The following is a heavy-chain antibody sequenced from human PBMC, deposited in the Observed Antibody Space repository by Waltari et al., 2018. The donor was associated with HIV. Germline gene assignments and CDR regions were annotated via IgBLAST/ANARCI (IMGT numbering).Heavy chain of an antibody. CDR3: AREGGVSFPGAMDV. CDR2: ITPNLCVP. Sequence: QVQLVQSGTEVKKPGSSVKVSCKTSGGTFITYDISWVRQAPGKGLEWMGKITPNLCVPNYAQKFQGRITITADKSTRTAYMELTSLRSDDTAVYYCAREGGVSFPGAMDVWGQGTTITVSS. J-gene: IGHJ6*02. D-gene: IGHD3-10*01. V-gene: IGHV1-69*04. CDR1: GGTFITYD.